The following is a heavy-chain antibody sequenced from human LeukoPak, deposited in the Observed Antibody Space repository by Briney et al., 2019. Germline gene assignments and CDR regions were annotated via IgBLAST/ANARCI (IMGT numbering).Heavy chain of an antibody. V-gene: IGHV3-23*01. D-gene: IGHD3-22*01. J-gene: IGHJ4*02. Sequence: GGSLRLSCAASGFTFRSYAMTWVRQAPGKGLEWVSSISGSGFTTYHSDSMKGRFTISRDNSRNTLYLQMSSLRAEDTAVYYCAKYVGAMIVVPYFDNWGQGTLVTVSS. CDR1: GFTFRSYA. CDR2: ISGSGFTT. CDR3: AKYVGAMIVVPYFDN.